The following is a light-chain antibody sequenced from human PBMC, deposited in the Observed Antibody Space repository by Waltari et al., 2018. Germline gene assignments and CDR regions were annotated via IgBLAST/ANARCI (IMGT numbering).Light chain of an antibody. CDR3: CSYAGRYTPYV. CDR2: DVI. J-gene: IGLJ1*01. V-gene: IGLV2-11*01. Sequence: QSALTQPRSVSGSPGQSVTFSCTGTSSDIGDYNSVSWYQQHPGKAPKLMIYDVIKRPSGVPDRFSGSKSVNTASLTISGLQAEDEADYYCCSYAGRYTPYVFGTGTKVIVL. CDR1: SSDIGDYNS.